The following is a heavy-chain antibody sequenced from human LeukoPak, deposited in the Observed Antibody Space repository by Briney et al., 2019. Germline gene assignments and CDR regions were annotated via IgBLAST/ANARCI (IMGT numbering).Heavy chain of an antibody. D-gene: IGHD3-10*01. CDR2: ISSSSSYI. CDR1: GFTFSGHS. V-gene: IGHV3-21*04. J-gene: IGHJ5*02. CDR3: ARANMVRGVGSFFDRNWFDP. Sequence: GGSLRLSCAASGFTFSGHSMAWVRQSPGKGLEWISSISSSSSYIYYADSVKGRFTISRDNAENSLYLQMNSLRADDTAVYYCARANMVRGVGSFFDRNWFDPWGQGTLVTVSS.